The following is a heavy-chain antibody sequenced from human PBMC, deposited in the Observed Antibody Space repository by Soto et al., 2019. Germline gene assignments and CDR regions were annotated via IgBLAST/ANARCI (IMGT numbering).Heavy chain of an antibody. CDR2: IRYDGSNK. J-gene: IGHJ4*02. V-gene: IGHV3-33*01. CDR1: GLTFSSYG. Sequence: PGVSLRLSGEASGLTFSSYGMHWVGQAQGKGLEWVAVIRYDGSNKYYADSVKGRFNISRDNSKNKLYLQMNSLRAEDTAVYYCARDGLRYSERWDFDYWGQGTLVNVSS. CDR3: ARDGLRYSERWDFDY. D-gene: IGHD3-9*01.